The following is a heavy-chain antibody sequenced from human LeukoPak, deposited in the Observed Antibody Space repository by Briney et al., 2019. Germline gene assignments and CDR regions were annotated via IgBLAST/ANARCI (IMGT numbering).Heavy chain of an antibody. D-gene: IGHD3-22*01. CDR1: GYSFTNYW. CDR2: IYPGDSDT. CDR3: ARRSYYDGTGSSFGY. V-gene: IGHV5-51*01. Sequence: GESLKISCKSSGYSFTNYWIGWVRQMPGKGLEWMGIIYPGDSDTRYSPSFQGQVTISADKSISTAYLQWSSLKASDTAIYYCARRSYYDGTGSSFGYWGQGTLVTVSS. J-gene: IGHJ4*02.